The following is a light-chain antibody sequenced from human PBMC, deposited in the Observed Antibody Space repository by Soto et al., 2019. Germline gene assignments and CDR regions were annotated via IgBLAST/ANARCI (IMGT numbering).Light chain of an antibody. J-gene: IGKJ2*01. CDR3: QHYKSYPHT. CDR1: QDVSTW. Sequence: DIQITQSPSSLSASVGDRVTFTCRASQDVSTWVAWYKQRPGKAPESLIYAASSLQSGVPTRFSGSGFGTDFTLTISSLQPEDSATYYCQHYKSYPHTFGQGTKLEIK. V-gene: IGKV1D-16*01. CDR2: AAS.